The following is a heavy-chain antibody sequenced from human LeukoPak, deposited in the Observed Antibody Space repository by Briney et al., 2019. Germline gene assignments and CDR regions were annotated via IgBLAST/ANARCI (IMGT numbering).Heavy chain of an antibody. CDR2: IYTSGST. Sequence: SETLSLTCTVSGASISSYYWSWVRQPAGQGLEWIGRIYTSGSTNYNPSPKSRVTMSVDTSKNQFSLKLSSVTAADTAVYYCARDSGTPFDPWGQGTLVTVSS. D-gene: IGHD1-1*01. CDR1: GASISSYY. V-gene: IGHV4-4*07. CDR3: ARDSGTPFDP. J-gene: IGHJ5*02.